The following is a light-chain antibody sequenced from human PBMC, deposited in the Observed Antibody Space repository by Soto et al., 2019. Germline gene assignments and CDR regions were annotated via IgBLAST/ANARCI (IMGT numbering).Light chain of an antibody. J-gene: IGLJ1*01. CDR3: SSYPGSSNV. CDR2: EVN. V-gene: IGLV2-8*01. CDR1: SSDVGGYNY. Sequence: QSVLTQPPSASGSPGQSVAISCTGTSSDVGGYNYVSWYQQHPGKAPKLMIYEVNKRPSGVPDRFSGSKSSNTASLTVSGLHAEDEADYYCSSYPGSSNVFGTGTKVTVL.